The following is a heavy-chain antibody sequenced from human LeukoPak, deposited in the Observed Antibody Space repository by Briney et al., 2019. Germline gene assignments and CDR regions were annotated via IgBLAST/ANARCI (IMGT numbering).Heavy chain of an antibody. CDR3: ARRRGSSSLDY. CDR2: ISPGDSNI. Sequence: GVSLKISCKGSGYNFANYWIGWVRQMPEKGLEWMGIISPGDSNITYSPSFQGQVAISADKSISTAYLQWSSLKASDTAIYYCARRRGSSSLDYWGQGTLVAVSS. D-gene: IGHD6-6*01. J-gene: IGHJ4*02. V-gene: IGHV5-51*01. CDR1: GYNFANYW.